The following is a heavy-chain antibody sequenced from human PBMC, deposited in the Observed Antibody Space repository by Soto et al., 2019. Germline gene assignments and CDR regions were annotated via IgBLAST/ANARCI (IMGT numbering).Heavy chain of an antibody. CDR1: GDSVSSNRAT. D-gene: IGHD6-19*01. CDR2: TYYRSKWYN. CDR3: ARDVISSDWDRDYDYYGLDV. V-gene: IGHV6-1*01. Sequence: SQTLSLTCVISGDSVSSNRATWNWIRQSPSRGLEWLGRTYYRSKWYNDYAVSVKSRLTINPDTSKNQVSLQLSSVTPEDTAVYYCARDVISSDWDRDYDYYGLDVWGQGTTVTVS. J-gene: IGHJ6*02.